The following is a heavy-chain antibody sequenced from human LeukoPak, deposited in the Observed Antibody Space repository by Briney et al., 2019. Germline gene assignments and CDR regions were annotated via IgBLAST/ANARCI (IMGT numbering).Heavy chain of an antibody. D-gene: IGHD3-10*01. CDR1: GFTFRTHA. J-gene: IGHJ4*02. CDR3: ARVPYGSGTYTDY. V-gene: IGHV3-30-3*01. CDR2: ILYDGSNK. Sequence: GGSLRLSCTASGFTFRTHAMHWVAQAPGKGLEWVAIILYDGSNKHYADSVKGRFSISRDNPKNTLYLQMNSLRAEDTAVYYCARVPYGSGTYTDYWGQGTLVTVSS.